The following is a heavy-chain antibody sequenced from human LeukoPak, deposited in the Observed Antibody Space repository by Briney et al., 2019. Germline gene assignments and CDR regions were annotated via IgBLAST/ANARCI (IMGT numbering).Heavy chain of an antibody. Sequence: GGSLRLSCAASGFTFSNYWMTWVRQAPGKGLEWVANIKLDVSETYYVDSVRGRFTISRDNTKNSLYLQMDSLRAEDTAVYYCARDGVTSSVDYWGQGTLVTVSS. CDR3: ARDGVTSSVDY. CDR2: IKLDVSET. J-gene: IGHJ4*02. D-gene: IGHD2-21*02. CDR1: GFTFSNYW. V-gene: IGHV3-7*01.